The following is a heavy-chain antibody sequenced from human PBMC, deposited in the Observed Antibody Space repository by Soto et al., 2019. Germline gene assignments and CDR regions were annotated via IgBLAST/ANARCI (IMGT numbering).Heavy chain of an antibody. CDR3: AKDSNKYSSSLRGRYFDY. CDR1: GVTFRTYS. J-gene: IGHJ4*02. D-gene: IGHD4-4*01. V-gene: IGHV3-23*01. Sequence: GVSLSLCYAASGVTFRTYSVHWVRQDPGKGLEWVSGISGGGSNTFYADSVKGRFTISRDNSKNTLLLQMNSLGAEDTAVYYCAKDSNKYSSSLRGRYFDYWGQGIGVTVSS. CDR2: ISGGGSNT.